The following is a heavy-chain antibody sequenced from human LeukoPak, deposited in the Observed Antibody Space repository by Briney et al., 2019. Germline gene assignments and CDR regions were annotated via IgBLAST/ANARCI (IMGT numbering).Heavy chain of an antibody. CDR2: ISGSGGST. CDR3: AKVGGTVLWFGELFY. D-gene: IGHD3-10*01. CDR1: GFTFSSYA. J-gene: IGHJ4*02. Sequence: GGSLRLSCAASGFTFSSYAMSWVRQAPGKGLGWVSAISGSGGSTYYADSVKGRFTISRDNSKNTLYLQMNSLRAEDTAVYYCAKVGGTVLWFGELFYWGQGTLVTVSS. V-gene: IGHV3-23*01.